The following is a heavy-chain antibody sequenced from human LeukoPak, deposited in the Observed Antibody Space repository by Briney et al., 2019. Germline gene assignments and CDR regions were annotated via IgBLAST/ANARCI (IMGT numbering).Heavy chain of an antibody. J-gene: IGHJ4*02. Sequence: GGSLRLSCVASGFTLSDYWMTWVRQAPGKGLEWVANVKRDGSEKYYVDSVKGRVTISRDNAKNSLYLQMNSLRAEDTAVYYCARGRDVPDYWGQGTLVTVSS. CDR3: ARGRDVPDY. CDR1: GFTLSDYW. V-gene: IGHV3-7*01. D-gene: IGHD2-2*01. CDR2: VKRDGSEK.